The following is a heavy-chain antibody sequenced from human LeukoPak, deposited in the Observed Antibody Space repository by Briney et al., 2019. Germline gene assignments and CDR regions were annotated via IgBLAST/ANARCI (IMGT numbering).Heavy chain of an antibody. CDR2: IYPGDSDT. D-gene: IGHD3-22*01. CDR1: GYSFTSYW. V-gene: IGHV5-51*01. J-gene: IGHJ5*02. Sequence: GESLKISCKGSGYSFTSYWIGWVRQMPGNGLEWMGIIYPGDSDTRYSPSFQGQVTISADKSISTAYLQWSSLKASDTAMYYCARLNYYDSSGYYYSPPPRWFDPWGQGTLVTVSS. CDR3: ARLNYYDSSGYYYSPPPRWFDP.